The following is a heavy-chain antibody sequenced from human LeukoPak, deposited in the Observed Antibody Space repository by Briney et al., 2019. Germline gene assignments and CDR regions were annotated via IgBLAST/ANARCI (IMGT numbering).Heavy chain of an antibody. D-gene: IGHD2-15*01. CDR2: INSDGSTI. J-gene: IGHJ6*02. Sequence: GGSLRLSCAASGFSFSTTWMHWVRQAPGKGLVRVSHINSDGSTITYEDSVKGRFTISRDNAKNTLYLQMNSLRAEDTAVYYCVRDRCYTMDVWGQGTTVTVPS. CDR3: VRDRCYTMDV. CDR1: GFSFSTTW. V-gene: IGHV3-74*01.